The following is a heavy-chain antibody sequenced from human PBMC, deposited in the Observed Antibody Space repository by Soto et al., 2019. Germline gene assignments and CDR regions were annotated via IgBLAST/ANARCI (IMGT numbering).Heavy chain of an antibody. CDR3: ARTYYYSQYWFEP. Sequence: QITLKESGPTLVKPTQTLTLTCTFSGFSLSTSGVGVVWIRQPPGKALEWLTLIYWDDNKRYSPSLKSSHTITKYTVKDQVVLTMTSIDPMDTAKYFGARTYYYSQYWFEPWGQGSLVSVSS. V-gene: IGHV2-5*02. D-gene: IGHD3-10*01. CDR2: IYWDDNK. CDR1: GFSLSTSGVG. J-gene: IGHJ5*02.